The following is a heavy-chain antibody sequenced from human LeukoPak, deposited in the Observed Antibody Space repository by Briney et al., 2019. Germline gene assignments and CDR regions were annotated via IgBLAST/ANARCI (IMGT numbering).Heavy chain of an antibody. CDR1: GFTFSNYE. CDR2: ISSSGSTI. D-gene: IGHD3-9*01. V-gene: IGHV3-48*03. CDR3: ASFEMDSFDY. Sequence: GGSLRLSCAASGFTFSNYEMNWVRQAPGKGLEWLSYISSSGSTIYYADSVKGRFTISRDNAKNSLYLQMNSLRAEDTAVYYCASFEMDSFDYWGQGTLVTVSS. J-gene: IGHJ4*02.